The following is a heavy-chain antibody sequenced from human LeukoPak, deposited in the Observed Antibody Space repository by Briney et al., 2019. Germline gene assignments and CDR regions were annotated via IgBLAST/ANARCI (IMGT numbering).Heavy chain of an antibody. D-gene: IGHD3-22*01. Sequence: GASVKVSCKASGYTFTGYYMHWVRQASGQGLEWMGWINPNSGGTNYAQKFQGWVTMTRDTSISTAYMELSRLRSDDTAVYYCARVGYDSSGYDYWGQGTLVTVSS. J-gene: IGHJ4*02. CDR3: ARVGYDSSGYDY. CDR1: GYTFTGYY. V-gene: IGHV1-2*04. CDR2: INPNSGGT.